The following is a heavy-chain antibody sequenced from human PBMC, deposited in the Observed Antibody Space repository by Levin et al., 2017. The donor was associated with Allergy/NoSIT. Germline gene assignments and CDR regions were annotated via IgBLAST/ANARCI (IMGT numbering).Heavy chain of an antibody. CDR1: GFNFGSYS. CDR3: ARVGRYGVPFDY. CDR2: ISSGSITM. V-gene: IGHV3-48*02. D-gene: IGHD3-16*01. Sequence: GGSLRLSCAASGFNFGSYSMHWVRQAPGRGLEWIAYISSGSITMYYADSVKGRFTISRDNAKNSLFLQMSSLKDDDTAFYYCARVGRYGVPFDYWGQGTLVTVSS. J-gene: IGHJ4*02.